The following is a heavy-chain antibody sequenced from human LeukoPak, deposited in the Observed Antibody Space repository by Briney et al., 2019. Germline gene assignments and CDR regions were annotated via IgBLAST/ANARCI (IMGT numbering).Heavy chain of an antibody. J-gene: IGHJ4*02. D-gene: IGHD3-10*01. CDR1: GGSISSGGYS. CDR3: ARGVQGSFDY. Sequence: SDTLSLTCAVSGGSISSGGYSWSWIRQPPGKGLEWIGYIYHSGSTYYNPSLKSRVTISVDRSKNQFSLKLSSVTAADTAVYYCARGVQGSFDYWGQGTLVTVSS. V-gene: IGHV4-30-2*01. CDR2: IYHSGST.